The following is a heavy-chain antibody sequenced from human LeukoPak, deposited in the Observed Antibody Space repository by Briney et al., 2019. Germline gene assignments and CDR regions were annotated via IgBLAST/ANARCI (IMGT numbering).Heavy chain of an antibody. V-gene: IGHV1-2*02. CDR1: GYTFIDYY. CDR3: ARDGGDTYNWFDP. CDR2: INPDSSGT. D-gene: IGHD3-16*01. Sequence: ASVKVSCKASGYTFIDYYIHWVRQAPGQGLEWMGWINPDSSGTNYAQKFQGRVTTTRDTSITTAYMELSSLRSDDTAVYYCARDGGDTYNWFDPWGQGTLVTVSS. J-gene: IGHJ5*02.